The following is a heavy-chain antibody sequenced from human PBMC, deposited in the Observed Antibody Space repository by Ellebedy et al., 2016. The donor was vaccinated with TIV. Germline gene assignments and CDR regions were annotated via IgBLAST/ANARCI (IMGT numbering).Heavy chain of an antibody. J-gene: IGHJ4*02. CDR1: GFTFSTYA. CDR2: IGGRAFIT. V-gene: IGHV3-23*01. CDR3: ASGVGYSSSWSFDY. D-gene: IGHD6-13*01. Sequence: GGSLRLXCAASGFTFSTYALNWVRQAPEKGLEWVSNIGGRAFITCYADSVKGRFTISRDNSKNTLYLQMDSLRAEDTAIYYCASGVGYSSSWSFDYWGQGTLVTVSS.